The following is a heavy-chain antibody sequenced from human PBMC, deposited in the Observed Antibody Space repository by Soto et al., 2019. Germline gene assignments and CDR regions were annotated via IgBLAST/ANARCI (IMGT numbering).Heavy chain of an antibody. D-gene: IGHD3-10*01. V-gene: IGHV4-59*01. CDR3: VSYDRQSGRYSLDD. CDR2: VYYDGST. Sequence: SETLCLTCTVSGDSISYDYWSWIRQAPGKGLEWIGYVYYDGSTKYNPSLESRVTMSIDTSKNQFSLKLSSVIAADTAVYYCVSYDRQSGRYSLDDWGQGTLVTVSS. J-gene: IGHJ4*02. CDR1: GDSISYDY.